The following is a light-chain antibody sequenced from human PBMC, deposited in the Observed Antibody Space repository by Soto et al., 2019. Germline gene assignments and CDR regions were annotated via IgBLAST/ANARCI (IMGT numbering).Light chain of an antibody. CDR2: LTS. CDR1: QSLLQTNGYTY. J-gene: IGKJ1*01. Sequence: DIVMTQSPLSLPVTPGEPASISCSSSQSLLQTNGYTYLDWYLQKPGQSPQLLIYLTSIRASGVPDRFSGSGSGTEFTLKISKVEAEDVGVYYCMQSLQTPPWTFGPGTKVDIK. CDR3: MQSLQTPPWT. V-gene: IGKV2-28*01.